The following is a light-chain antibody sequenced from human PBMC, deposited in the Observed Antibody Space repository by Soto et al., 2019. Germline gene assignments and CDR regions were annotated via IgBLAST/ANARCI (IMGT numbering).Light chain of an antibody. CDR2: DAS. CDR1: QSISTW. CDR3: QQYNSPIT. J-gene: IGKJ5*01. V-gene: IGKV1-5*01. Sequence: DIQMTQSPSTLPSSVGDRVTITCRASQSISTWLAWYQQKPGKAPKLLIYDASSLESGAPSRFSGSGSGTEFTLTISSLQPDDFATYYCQQYNSPITFGQGTRLEI.